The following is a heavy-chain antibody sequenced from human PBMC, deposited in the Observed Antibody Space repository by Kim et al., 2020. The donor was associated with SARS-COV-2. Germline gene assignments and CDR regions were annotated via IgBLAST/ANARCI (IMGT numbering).Heavy chain of an antibody. V-gene: IGHV7-4-1*02. CDR2: INIDTGNP. J-gene: IGHJ4*02. CDR3: ARSGKCITSPRDY. Sequence: ASVKVSCKASGYTFTNYALNWVRQAPGQGLEWMGWINIDTGNPTYAQGFTGRFVFSLDTSDSTTYLQISSLKTEDTAVYYCARSGKCITSPRDYWGQGTLVTVSS. CDR1: GYTFTNYA. D-gene: IGHD1-26*01.